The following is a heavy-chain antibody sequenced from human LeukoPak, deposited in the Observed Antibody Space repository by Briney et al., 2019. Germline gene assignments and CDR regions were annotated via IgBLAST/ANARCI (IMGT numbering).Heavy chain of an antibody. D-gene: IGHD5-12*01. J-gene: IGHJ4*02. CDR3: ARARRGYVRLDY. Sequence: SETLSLTCEVSGGSFSGYYWTWIRQSPGKGLEWIGEIYHSGSTNYSPSLMRRVTMSVDTSKNQFSLSLTAVTDADTALYYCARARRGYVRLDYWGQGTLVTVSS. CDR2: IYHSGST. CDR1: GGSFSGYY. V-gene: IGHV4-34*01.